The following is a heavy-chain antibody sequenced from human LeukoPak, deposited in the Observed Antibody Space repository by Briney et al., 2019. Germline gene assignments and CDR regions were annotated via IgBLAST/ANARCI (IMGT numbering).Heavy chain of an antibody. D-gene: IGHD3-16*01. CDR2: TPYSGTT. Sequence: PSETLSLTCTVSGGSISSSCCYWGWIRQPPGKGLEWIGSTPYSGTTHYNPSLKSRVTVSVDTSKNQFFLKLSSVTAADTAVYYCARTTGDSAIIASHWGQGTLVTVSS. V-gene: IGHV4-39*01. J-gene: IGHJ4*02. CDR3: ARTTGDSAIIASH. CDR1: GGSISSSCCY.